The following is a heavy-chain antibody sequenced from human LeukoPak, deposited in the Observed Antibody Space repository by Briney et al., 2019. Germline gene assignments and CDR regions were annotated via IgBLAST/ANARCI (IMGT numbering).Heavy chain of an antibody. CDR1: GGSISSGGYY. CDR3: ARFIVGATTWFDP. J-gene: IGHJ5*02. CDR2: IYYSGST. Sequence: SETLSLTCTVSGGSISSGGYYWSWIRQHPGKGLEWIGYIYYSGSTYYNPSLKSRVTISVDTSKNQFSLKLSSVTAADTAVYYCARFIVGATTWFDPWGQGTLVTVSS. V-gene: IGHV4-31*03. D-gene: IGHD1-26*01.